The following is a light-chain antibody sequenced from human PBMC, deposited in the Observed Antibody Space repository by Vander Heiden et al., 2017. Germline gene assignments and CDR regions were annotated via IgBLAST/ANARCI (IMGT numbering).Light chain of an antibody. J-gene: IGLJ2*01. V-gene: IGLV1-47*01. CDR3: AAWGDSLSGPV. Sequence: QSVLTQPPSASGTPGQRVTISCSGSRSNIGSNYVYWYQQLPGAAPKLLIYRNNQRPSGVPGRFSGSKSGTSASLASSGLRSEEEADYYCAAWGDSLSGPVFGGGTKLTVL. CDR1: RSNIGSNY. CDR2: RNN.